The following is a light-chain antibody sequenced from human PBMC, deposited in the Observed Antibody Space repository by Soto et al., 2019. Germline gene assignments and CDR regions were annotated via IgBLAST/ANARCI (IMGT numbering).Light chain of an antibody. CDR3: AAWDDSLSGPV. Sequence: QSVLTQPPSASGTPGQGVTISCSGSSSNIRSNYVYWYQQLPGTAPKLLIYRNNQRPSGVPDRLSGSKSGTSASLAISGLRSDDEADYYCAAWDDSLSGPVFGGGTKLTVL. CDR2: RNN. J-gene: IGLJ2*01. V-gene: IGLV1-47*01. CDR1: SSNIRSNY.